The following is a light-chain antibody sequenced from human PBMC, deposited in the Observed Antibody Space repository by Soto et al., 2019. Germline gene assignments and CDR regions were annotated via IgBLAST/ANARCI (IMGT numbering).Light chain of an antibody. CDR1: QTVSSNY. CDR3: QQYDGPPWT. Sequence: EIVLTQSPGTLSLSPGERATLSCRASQTVSSNYLAWYQQKPGQAPRLLIYGPSSRATGIPDRFSGSGSGTDFTLTISRLGPEDIAVYYCQQYDGPPWTFGQGTKVEIK. J-gene: IGKJ1*01. CDR2: GPS. V-gene: IGKV3-20*01.